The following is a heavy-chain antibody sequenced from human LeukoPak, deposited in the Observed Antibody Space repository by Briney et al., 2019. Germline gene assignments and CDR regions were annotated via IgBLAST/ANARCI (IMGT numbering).Heavy chain of an antibody. CDR2: INSDGSST. V-gene: IGHV3-74*01. CDR1: GFTFSSYW. J-gene: IGHJ6*02. CDR3: AREGPARYYGMDV. Sequence: GGSLRLSCAASGFTFSSYWMHWVRQAPGKGLVWVSRINSDGSSTIYADSVKGRFTISRDNAKSTLYLQMNSLRAEDTAVYYCAREGPARYYGMDVWGQGTTVTVSS.